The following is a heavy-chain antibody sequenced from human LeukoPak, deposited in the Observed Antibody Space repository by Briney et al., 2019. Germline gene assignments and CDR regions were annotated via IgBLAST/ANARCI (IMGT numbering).Heavy chain of an antibody. CDR1: GFAFSTYW. Sequence: AGGSLRLSCTASGFAFSTYWMSWVRQAPGKGLEWVANIKQDGSEKYYVDSVKGRFTISRDNSKNTLYLQMNSLRAEDTAVYYCAKGYYDNSGYLRGDYWGQGTLVTVSS. CDR3: AKGYYDNSGYLRGDY. J-gene: IGHJ4*02. V-gene: IGHV3-7*01. D-gene: IGHD3-22*01. CDR2: IKQDGSEK.